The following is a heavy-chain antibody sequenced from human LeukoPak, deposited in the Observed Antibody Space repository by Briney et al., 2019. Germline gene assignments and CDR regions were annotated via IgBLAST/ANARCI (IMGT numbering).Heavy chain of an antibody. V-gene: IGHV1-46*01. CDR3: ARSLMVRGGYYYYMDV. CDR2: INPSGGST. Sequence: ASVKVSCKASGYTFTSYYMHWVRQAPGQGLEWMGIINPSGGSTSYAQKFQGRVTMTRDTSTSTVYMELSSLRSEDTAVYYCARSLMVRGGYYYYMDVWGKGTTVTVSS. CDR1: GYTFTSYY. D-gene: IGHD3-10*01. J-gene: IGHJ6*03.